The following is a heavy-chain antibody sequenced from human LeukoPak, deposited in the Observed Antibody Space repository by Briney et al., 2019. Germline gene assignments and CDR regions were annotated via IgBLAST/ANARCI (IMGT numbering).Heavy chain of an antibody. J-gene: IGHJ4*02. Sequence: GGSLRLSCAASGFTFSNYGLHWVRQAPGKGLESVAVISHDGNSKYSADSVKGRFTISRDNAKNSLYLQMNSLRAEDTAVYYCARERGAANDYWGQGTLVTVSS. CDR2: ISHDGNSK. CDR3: ARERGAANDY. D-gene: IGHD3-10*01. V-gene: IGHV3-33*05. CDR1: GFTFSNYG.